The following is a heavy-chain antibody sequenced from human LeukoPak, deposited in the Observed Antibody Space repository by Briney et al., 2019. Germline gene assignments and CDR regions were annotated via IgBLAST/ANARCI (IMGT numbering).Heavy chain of an antibody. CDR2: ISGSGGST. J-gene: IGHJ4*02. V-gene: IGHV3-23*01. CDR1: GFTFSNYA. CDR3: AKRYCSGGSCYRYFDY. D-gene: IGHD2-15*01. Sequence: GGSLRLSCAASGFTFSNYAMSWVRQAPGKGLEWVSAISGSGGSTYYADSVKGRFTISRDNSKNTLYLQMNSLRAEDTAVYYCAKRYCSGGSCYRYFDYWGQGTLVTVSS.